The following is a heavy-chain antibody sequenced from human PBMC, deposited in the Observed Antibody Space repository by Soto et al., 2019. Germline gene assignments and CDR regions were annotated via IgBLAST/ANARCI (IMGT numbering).Heavy chain of an antibody. J-gene: IGHJ3*01. CDR1: GFTVDYYW. Sequence: EVQLVESGGGLVQPGESLRLSCAASGFTVDYYWMHWVRQAPGEGQVWVSRVNRDGTTTTYATSVKGRFTISSDNARNTVSLQVRSLRAEDTGIYFCARGDRAGFDLWGHGTLVTVSP. CDR3: ARGDRAGFDL. CDR2: VNRDGTTT. V-gene: IGHV3-74*01. D-gene: IGHD3-16*01.